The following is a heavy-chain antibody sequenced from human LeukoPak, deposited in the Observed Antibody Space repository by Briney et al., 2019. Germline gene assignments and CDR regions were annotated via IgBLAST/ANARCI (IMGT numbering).Heavy chain of an antibody. V-gene: IGHV3-53*01. Sequence: PGGSLRLSCAVSGFTVSSNYMTWVRQAPGKGLEWVSVIYSGGTTYYTDSVKGRFTISRDNSRNTVYLQMNSLRAEDTAVYYCAKRSDYGGNGNYFDSWGQGTPVTVSS. CDR2: IYSGGTT. D-gene: IGHD4-23*01. J-gene: IGHJ4*02. CDR3: AKRSDYGGNGNYFDS. CDR1: GFTVSSNY.